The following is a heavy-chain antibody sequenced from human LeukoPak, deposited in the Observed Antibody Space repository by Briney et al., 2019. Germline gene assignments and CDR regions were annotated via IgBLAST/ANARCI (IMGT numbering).Heavy chain of an antibody. Sequence: PSETLSLTCAVSGGSISSSNWWSWVRQPPGKGLEWIGEIYHSGSTNYNPSLKSRVTISVDKSKNQFSLKLSSVTAADTAVYYCARDFRRRSSGSQPPPNWFDPWGQGTLVTVSS. J-gene: IGHJ5*02. V-gene: IGHV4-4*02. CDR2: IYHSGST. D-gene: IGHD6-19*01. CDR1: GGSISSSNW. CDR3: ARDFRRRSSGSQPPPNWFDP.